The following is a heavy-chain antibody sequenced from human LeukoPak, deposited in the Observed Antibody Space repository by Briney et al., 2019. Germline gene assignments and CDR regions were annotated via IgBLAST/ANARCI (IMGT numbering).Heavy chain of an antibody. Sequence: PSETLSLTCAVYGGSFSGYYWSWIRQPPGKGLEWIGEINHSGSTNYNPSLKSRVTISVDTSKNQFSLKLSSVTAADTAVYYCARSVDMIGAFDIWGQGTMVTVSS. CDR2: INHSGST. D-gene: IGHD3-22*01. V-gene: IGHV4-34*01. CDR3: ARSVDMIGAFDI. J-gene: IGHJ3*02. CDR1: GGSFSGYY.